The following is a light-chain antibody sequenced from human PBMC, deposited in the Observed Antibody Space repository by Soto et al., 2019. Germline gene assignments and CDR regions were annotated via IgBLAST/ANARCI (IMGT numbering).Light chain of an antibody. V-gene: IGLV2-23*01. CDR3: CCFAGSNTHI. CDR2: ESY. CDR1: SADIGSFNL. J-gene: IGLJ2*01. Sequence: QSALTQPASLSGSPGQSITISCTGTSADIGSFNLVSWYQQFPGEVPKLIIYESYKWPSGISTRFSGSRSDNTASLTVSGLQAEDEADYYCCCFAGSNTHIFGGGTKLTVL.